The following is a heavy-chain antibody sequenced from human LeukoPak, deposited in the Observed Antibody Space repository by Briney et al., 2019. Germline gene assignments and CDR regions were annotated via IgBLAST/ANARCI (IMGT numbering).Heavy chain of an antibody. Sequence: GGSLRLSCAASGFTFSSYSMNWVRQAPGKGLEWVSYISSSSSTIYYADSVKGRFTISRDNAKNSQYLQMNSLRDEDTAVYYCARVRPPSFGWGQGTLVTVSS. J-gene: IGHJ4*02. CDR1: GFTFSSYS. CDR3: ARVRPPSFG. D-gene: IGHD3-10*01. CDR2: ISSSSSTI. V-gene: IGHV3-48*02.